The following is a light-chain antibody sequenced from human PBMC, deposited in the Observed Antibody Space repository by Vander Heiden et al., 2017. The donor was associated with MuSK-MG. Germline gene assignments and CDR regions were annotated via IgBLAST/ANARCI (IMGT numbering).Light chain of an antibody. CDR1: QSIYNY. J-gene: IGKJ1*01. Sequence: DIQMTQSPSSLSASVGDRVMITCRASQSIYNYLDWYQQKPGKPPKLLIYAASSLQSGVPSRFSGSGSGTAFTLTISRLQPEDFATYYCQQRYSTLWTFGQGTKVDI. CDR2: AAS. CDR3: QQRYSTLWT. V-gene: IGKV1-39*01.